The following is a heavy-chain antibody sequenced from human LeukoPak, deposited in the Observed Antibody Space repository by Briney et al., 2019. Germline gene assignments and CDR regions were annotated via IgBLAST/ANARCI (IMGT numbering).Heavy chain of an antibody. V-gene: IGHV4-59*12. CDR2: IYYSGST. Sequence: SETLSLTCTVSGGSISSYYWSWLRQPPGKGLEWIGYIYYSGSTNYNPSLKSRVTISVDTSKNQFSLKLSSVTAADTAVYYCAREDWQLDYYYYMDVWGNGTTVTVSS. D-gene: IGHD6-6*01. CDR3: AREDWQLDYYYYMDV. CDR1: GGSISSYY. J-gene: IGHJ6*03.